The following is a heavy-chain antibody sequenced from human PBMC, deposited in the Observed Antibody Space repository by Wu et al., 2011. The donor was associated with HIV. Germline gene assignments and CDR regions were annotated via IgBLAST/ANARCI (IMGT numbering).Heavy chain of an antibody. V-gene: IGHV1-69-2*01. D-gene: IGHD3-22*01. CDR2: VNPEDGDT. Sequence: VQLVQSGGEMRKPGASVKVSCKASGYSFTSYGINWVRQAPGGGLEWMGLVNPEDGDTLYAEKFQGRVTITADTSTDTAHMELTTLRSEDTATYFCASLQQIVPDYEDTSGLAAFDVWGQGTLVTVSS. CDR3: ASLQQIVPDYEDTSGLAAFDV. J-gene: IGHJ3*01. CDR1: GYSFTSYG.